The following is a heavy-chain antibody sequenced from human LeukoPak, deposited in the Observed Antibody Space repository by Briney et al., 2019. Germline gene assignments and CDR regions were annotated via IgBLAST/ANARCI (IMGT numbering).Heavy chain of an antibody. CDR3: AKRDCSDNNCYFVN. CDR2: LSARGDST. V-gene: IGHV3-23*01. J-gene: IGHJ4*02. Sequence: GGSLRFSCAASGFTLSSYGMSRVRQAPAKGLEWVSTLSARGDSTYYVDSVKGRFTISRDNSKNTLYLQMDSLRAEDTAVYFCAKRDCSDNNCYFVNWGQGTLVTVSS. D-gene: IGHD1-20*01. CDR1: GFTLSSYG.